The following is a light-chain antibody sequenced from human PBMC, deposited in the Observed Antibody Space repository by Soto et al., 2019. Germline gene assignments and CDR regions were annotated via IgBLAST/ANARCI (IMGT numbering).Light chain of an antibody. CDR1: QSVNSN. V-gene: IGKV3-15*01. CDR3: QHYNNWPPWT. J-gene: IGKJ1*01. Sequence: IVMTQSPVTLSLSPGEKATLSCRASQSVNSNLAWYQQKPGQAPRLLIYGASTRATAIPARFSGSGSGTQFTLTITSLQSEDFAVYYCQHYNNWPPWTFGQGTKVDIK. CDR2: GAS.